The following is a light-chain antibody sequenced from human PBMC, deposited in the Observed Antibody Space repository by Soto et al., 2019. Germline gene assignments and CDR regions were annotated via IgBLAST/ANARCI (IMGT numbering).Light chain of an antibody. J-gene: IGLJ1*01. CDR2: EVT. Sequence: QSALTQPASVSGSPGQSITISCTGTSSDVSGYNYVSWYQQHPGKAPKLIIYEVTNRPSGVSNRFSGSKSGNTASLTISGLQAEDEADYYCSSYTSSSTPYVFGTGTKLTVL. CDR1: SSDVSGYNY. CDR3: SSYTSSSTPYV. V-gene: IGLV2-14*01.